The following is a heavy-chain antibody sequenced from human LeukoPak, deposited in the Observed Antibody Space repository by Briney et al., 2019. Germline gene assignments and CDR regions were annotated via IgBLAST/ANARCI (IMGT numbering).Heavy chain of an antibody. D-gene: IGHD6-13*01. V-gene: IGHV3-7*01. J-gene: IGHJ4*02. CDR1: GFTFSSYW. CDR2: IKQDGSEK. Sequence: GGSLRLSCAASGFTFSSYWMSWVRQAPGKGLEWVANIKQDGSEKYYVDSEKGRFTISRDNAKNSLYLQMNSLRAEDTAVYYCARGIAAAGTFHFDYWGQGTLVTVSS. CDR3: ARGIAAAGTFHFDY.